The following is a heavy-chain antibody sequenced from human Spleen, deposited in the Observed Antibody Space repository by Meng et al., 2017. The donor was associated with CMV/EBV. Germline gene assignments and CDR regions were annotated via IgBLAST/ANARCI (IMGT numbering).Heavy chain of an antibody. Sequence: SGYTFTSYGISWVRQAPGQGLEWMGAIIPIYATSNYAQKFQGRVTITTDESTTTAYMELSSLTSEDTAAYYCAKGGAAALYNWFDPWGQGTLVTVSS. CDR2: IIPIYATS. J-gene: IGHJ5*02. D-gene: IGHD6-13*01. CDR1: GYTFTSYG. V-gene: IGHV1-69*05. CDR3: AKGGAAALYNWFDP.